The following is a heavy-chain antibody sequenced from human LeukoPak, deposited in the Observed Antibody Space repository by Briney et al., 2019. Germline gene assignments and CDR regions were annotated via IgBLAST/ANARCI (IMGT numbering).Heavy chain of an antibody. J-gene: IGHJ4*02. CDR2: IYHSGSS. D-gene: IGHD6-19*01. Sequence: SETLSLTCTVSTYSISSGYYGGWIRRPPGKGLEWIGSIYHSGSSYYNPSLKSRVTISVDTSKNQFSLKLRSVTAADTAVYHCARAETYSSGWYDPFFDYWGQGTLVTVST. V-gene: IGHV4-38-2*02. CDR1: TYSISSGYY. CDR3: ARAETYSSGWYDPFFDY.